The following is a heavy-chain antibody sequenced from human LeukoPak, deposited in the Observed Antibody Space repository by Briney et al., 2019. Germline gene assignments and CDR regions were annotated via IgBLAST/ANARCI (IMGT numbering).Heavy chain of an antibody. CDR3: ARDNYCSSTDCYNFDY. J-gene: IGHJ4*02. D-gene: IGHD2-2*02. CDR2: IWYDGSNK. Sequence: GGFLRLSCAASGFAFSGYGMHWVRQAPGKGLEWVAVIWYDGSNKYYEDSVKGRFTISRDTSTNTLYLQMNSLRVDDTAVYYCARDNYCSSTDCYNFDYWGQGTLVTVSS. CDR1: GFAFSGYG. V-gene: IGHV3-33*01.